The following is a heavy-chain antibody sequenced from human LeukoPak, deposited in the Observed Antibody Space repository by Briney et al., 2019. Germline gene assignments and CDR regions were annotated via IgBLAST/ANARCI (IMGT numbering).Heavy chain of an antibody. CDR2: ISSSGGST. CDR3: ANRGHYYFDY. CDR1: GFTFSSYA. J-gene: IGHJ4*02. Sequence: GGSLRLSCAASGFTFSSYAMAWVRQAPGKGLEWVSSISSSGGSTFYPDPVKGRFTVSRDNSKSTLYLQMNSLRAEDTAVYYCANRGHYYFDYWGQGTLVTVSS. D-gene: IGHD3-10*01. V-gene: IGHV3-23*01.